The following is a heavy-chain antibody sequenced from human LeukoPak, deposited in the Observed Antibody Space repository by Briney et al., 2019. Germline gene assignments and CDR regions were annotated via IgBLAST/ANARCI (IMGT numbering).Heavy chain of an antibody. V-gene: IGHV3-23*01. J-gene: IGHJ4*02. Sequence: GGSLRLSCAASGFTFNNYAMSWVRQAPGKGLEWVSSISGSGGSTYYADSVKGRFTISRDNSKNTLYLQMNSLRAEDTAVYYCARDGGKAARSSFDYWGQGTLVTVSS. D-gene: IGHD6-6*01. CDR3: ARDGGKAARSSFDY. CDR2: ISGSGGST. CDR1: GFTFNNYA.